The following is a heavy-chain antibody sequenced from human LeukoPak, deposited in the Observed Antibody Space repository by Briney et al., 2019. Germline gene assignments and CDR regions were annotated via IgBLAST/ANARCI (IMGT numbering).Heavy chain of an antibody. CDR2: IWYDGSNK. V-gene: IGHV3-33*01. D-gene: IGHD2-15*01. J-gene: IGHJ6*02. CDR1: GFTFSTYG. CDR3: AREIGGYCSGGTCYSPYNYGMDV. Sequence: GGSLRLSCAASGFTFSTYGMHWVRQAPGKGLEWVAVIWYDGSNKYYADSVKGRFTISRDNSKNTLYLQMSSLRAEDTAVYYCAREIGGYCSGGTCYSPYNYGMDVWGQGTTVTVSS.